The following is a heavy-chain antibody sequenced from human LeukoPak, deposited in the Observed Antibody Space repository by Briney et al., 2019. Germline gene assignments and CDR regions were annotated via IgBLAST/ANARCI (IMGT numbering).Heavy chain of an antibody. J-gene: IGHJ4*02. CDR3: AKDQSSWYDSSGLDY. CDR2: ISYDGSNK. D-gene: IGHD3-22*01. V-gene: IGHV3-30*18. Sequence: GGSLRLSCAASGFTFSSYGMHWVRRAPGKGLEWVAVISYDGSNKYYADSVKGRFTISRDNSKNTLYLQMNSLRAEDTAEYYCAKDQSSWYDSSGLDYWGQGTLVTVSS. CDR1: GFTFSSYG.